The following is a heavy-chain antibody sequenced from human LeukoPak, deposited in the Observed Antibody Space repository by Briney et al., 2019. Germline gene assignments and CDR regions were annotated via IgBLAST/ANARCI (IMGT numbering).Heavy chain of an antibody. CDR1: GFTFSSYA. CDR2: ISYDGSNK. Sequence: PPGKSLRLSCAASGFTFSSYAMHWVRQAPGKGLEWVAVISYDGSNKYYADSVKVRFTISRDNSKNTLYLQVNSLRAEDTAVYYCAREYYDSSGYYYYWGQGTLVTVSS. D-gene: IGHD3-22*01. V-gene: IGHV3-30*04. J-gene: IGHJ4*02. CDR3: AREYYDSSGYYYY.